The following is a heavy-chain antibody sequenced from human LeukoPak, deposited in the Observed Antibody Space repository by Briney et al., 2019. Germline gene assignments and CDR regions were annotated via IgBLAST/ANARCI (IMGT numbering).Heavy chain of an antibody. CDR3: ARTAAMRGYWFDP. J-gene: IGHJ5*02. CDR2: IYPGDSDT. D-gene: IGHD2-2*01. CDR1: GYSRISYS. Sequence: GGALKIHGFCSGYSRISYSIGWVRQMPGDGLEWMEIIYPGDSDTRYNPSFQGQVTISADKSISTAYLQWSSLKASDTAMYYCARTAAMRGYWFDPWGQGTLVTVSS. V-gene: IGHV5-51*01.